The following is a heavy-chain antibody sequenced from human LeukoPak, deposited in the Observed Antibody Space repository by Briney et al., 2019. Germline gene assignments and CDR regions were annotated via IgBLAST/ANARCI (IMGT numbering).Heavy chain of an antibody. V-gene: IGHV3-15*07. Sequence: GGSLRLSCAASGFTFSNAWMNWVRQAPGKGLEWVGRIKSKTDGGTTDYAAPVKGRFTISRDDSKNTLYLQMNSLKTEDTAVYHCTTDPDSSGWYDVDYWGQGTLVTVSS. D-gene: IGHD6-19*01. J-gene: IGHJ4*02. CDR3: TTDPDSSGWYDVDY. CDR1: GFTFSNAW. CDR2: IKSKTDGGTT.